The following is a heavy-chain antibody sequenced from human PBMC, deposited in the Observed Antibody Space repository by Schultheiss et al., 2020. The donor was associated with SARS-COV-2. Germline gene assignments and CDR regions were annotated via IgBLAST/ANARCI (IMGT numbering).Heavy chain of an antibody. J-gene: IGHJ4*02. CDR1: GFTFSSYW. Sequence: GGSLRLSCAASGFTFSSYWMSWVRQAPGKGLEWVSSISSSGSTIYYADSVKGRFTISRDNAKNSLYLQMNSLRAEDTAVFYCARTYDYYDSSGCFDYWGQGTLVTVSS. CDR2: ISSSGSTI. D-gene: IGHD3-22*01. CDR3: ARTYDYYDSSGCFDY. V-gene: IGHV3-48*04.